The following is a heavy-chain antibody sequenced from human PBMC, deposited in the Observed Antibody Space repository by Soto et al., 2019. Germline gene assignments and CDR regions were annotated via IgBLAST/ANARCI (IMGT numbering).Heavy chain of an antibody. CDR2: IDSSGEK. D-gene: IGHD1-1*01. J-gene: IGHJ5*02. V-gene: IGHV2-26*01. CDR3: ARSQLAVAVSPWFDP. CDR1: GLSITDSEMG. Sequence: QVTLKESGPVLVKPTETLTLRCTVTGLSITDSEMGVSWIRQPPGQPLEWLAHIDSSGEKSYRTFLKSRLAISKDTSKSQIVLTMTNMDPADTATYYCARSQLAVAVSPWFDPLGQGIPVTVSS.